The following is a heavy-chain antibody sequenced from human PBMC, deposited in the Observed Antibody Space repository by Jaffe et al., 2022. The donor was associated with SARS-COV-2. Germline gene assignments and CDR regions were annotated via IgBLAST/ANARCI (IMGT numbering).Heavy chain of an antibody. J-gene: IGHJ4*02. CDR1: GFTFSSYA. CDR3: AKDLKALDSSGYYNFDY. CDR2: ISGSGGST. D-gene: IGHD3-22*01. V-gene: IGHV3-23*01. Sequence: EVQLLESGGGLVQPGGSLRLSCAASGFTFSSYAMSWVRQAPGKGLEWVSAISGSGGSTYYADSVKGRFTISRDNSKNTLYLQMNSLRAEDTAVYYCAKDLKALDSSGYYNFDYWGQGTLVTVSS.